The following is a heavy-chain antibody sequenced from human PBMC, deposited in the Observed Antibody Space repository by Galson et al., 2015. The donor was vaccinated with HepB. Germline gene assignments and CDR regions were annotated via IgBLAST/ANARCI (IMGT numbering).Heavy chain of an antibody. V-gene: IGHV3-11*05. CDR2: ISASGSYT. D-gene: IGHD6-25*01. CDR3: ARARGSGPGAHFDY. CDR1: GFTFSDDY. Sequence: SLRLSCAASGFTFSDDYMSWIRQAPGKGLEWVSYISASGSYTNLADSVKGRFTISRDNAKKSLYLQMNSLRAEDTAVYFCARARGSGPGAHFDYWGQGTVVTVSS. J-gene: IGHJ4*02.